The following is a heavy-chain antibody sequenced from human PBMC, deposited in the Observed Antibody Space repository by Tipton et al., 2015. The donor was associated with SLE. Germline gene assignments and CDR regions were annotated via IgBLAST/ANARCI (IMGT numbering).Heavy chain of an antibody. CDR3: ARGGQQLGYFDY. CDR2: IYYSGST. V-gene: IGHV4-59*01. J-gene: IGHJ4*02. Sequence: TLSLTCTVSGGSISSYYWSWIWQPPGKGLEWIGYIYYSGSTNYNPALKSRVTISVGTSKNQFSLKLSSVTAADTAVYYCARGGQQLGYFDYWGQGTLVTVSS. D-gene: IGHD6-13*01. CDR1: GGSISSYY.